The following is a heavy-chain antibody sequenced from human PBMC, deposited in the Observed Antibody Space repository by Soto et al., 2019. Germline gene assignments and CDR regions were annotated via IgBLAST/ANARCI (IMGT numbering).Heavy chain of an antibody. D-gene: IGHD3-22*01. V-gene: IGHV4-59*01. Sequence: SETLSLTCTVSGGSISIYYWSWIRQPPGKGLEWIVYIYYSGSTNYNPSLKSRVTISVVTSKNQFSLKLSSVTAADTAVYYCARNYYDSSGYYDAFDIWGQGTMVTVSS. CDR1: GGSISIYY. CDR3: ARNYYDSSGYYDAFDI. CDR2: IYYSGST. J-gene: IGHJ3*02.